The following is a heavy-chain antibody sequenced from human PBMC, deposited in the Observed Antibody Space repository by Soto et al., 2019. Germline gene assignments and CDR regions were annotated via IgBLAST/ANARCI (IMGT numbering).Heavy chain of an antibody. V-gene: IGHV1-3*01. Sequence: QVQLVQSGAEVKKPGASVKVSCKASGYTFTSYAMHWVRQAPGQRLEWMGWINAGNGNTKYSQKFQARVTITRDTSASTAYMELSSLRSEDTAVYYCASDGERRLHQFDYWGQGTLVTVSS. J-gene: IGHJ4*02. CDR2: INAGNGNT. CDR3: ASDGERRLHQFDY. CDR1: GYTFTSYA. D-gene: IGHD6-25*01.